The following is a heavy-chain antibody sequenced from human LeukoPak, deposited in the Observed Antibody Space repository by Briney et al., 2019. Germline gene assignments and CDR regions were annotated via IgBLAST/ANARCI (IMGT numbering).Heavy chain of an antibody. CDR1: GFTFDDYG. J-gene: IGHJ4*02. D-gene: IGHD3-22*01. V-gene: IGHV3-20*04. CDR3: ATDPGTMIVVP. CDR2: INWNGGRT. Sequence: GGSLRLSCAASGFTFDDYGMSWVRQAPGKGLEWVSGINWNGGRTGYAESVKGRFTISRDNAKNSLYLQMNSLRAEDTALYYCATDPGTMIVVPWGQGTLVTVSS.